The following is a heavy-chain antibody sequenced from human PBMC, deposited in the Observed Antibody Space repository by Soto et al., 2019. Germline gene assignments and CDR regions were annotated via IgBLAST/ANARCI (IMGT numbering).Heavy chain of an antibody. V-gene: IGHV3-15*01. D-gene: IGHD2-15*01. CDR1: GFSFNDAW. CDR3: TTGPPVRGHCSGGGCY. J-gene: IGHJ4*02. Sequence: EVQLVEAGGGLVKPGGALRLSCAASGFSFNDAWISWVRQAPGQGLEWIGRIRSKSVGETRDYAAPGKGRFTISRDDSQNSVSLQMNILKTEDTAVYYCTTGPPVRGHCSGGGCYCGQGTLVTVSS. CDR2: IRSKSVGETR.